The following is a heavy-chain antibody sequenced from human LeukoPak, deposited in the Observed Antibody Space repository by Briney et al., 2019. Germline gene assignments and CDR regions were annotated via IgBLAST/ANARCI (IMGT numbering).Heavy chain of an antibody. Sequence: PSETLSLTCAVYAGSFSGYHWSWIRQPPGKGLEWLGEISHSGALSYNPSLKSRVSISIDTSKNQFSLKLNSVTAADMAVYYCARRSWQLVQAYYYYYYDVWGKGTTVTVSS. D-gene: IGHD6-6*01. CDR1: AGSFSGYH. J-gene: IGHJ6*03. V-gene: IGHV4-34*01. CDR3: ARRSWQLVQAYYYYYYDV. CDR2: ISHSGAL.